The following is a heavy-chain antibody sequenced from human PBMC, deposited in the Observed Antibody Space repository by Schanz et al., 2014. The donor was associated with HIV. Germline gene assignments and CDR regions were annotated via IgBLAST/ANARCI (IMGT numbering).Heavy chain of an antibody. Sequence: EVQLLESGGGLVQPGGSLRLSCAASGFTFSSYAMSWVRQAPGKGLEWVSAISGSGGSTYYADSVKGRFTISRDNAKNSLHLQMSRLGAEDTAVYYCARDLHDYGDARTDYWGQGILVTVSS. V-gene: IGHV3-23*01. CDR2: ISGSGGST. CDR1: GFTFSSYA. J-gene: IGHJ4*02. CDR3: ARDLHDYGDARTDY. D-gene: IGHD4-17*01.